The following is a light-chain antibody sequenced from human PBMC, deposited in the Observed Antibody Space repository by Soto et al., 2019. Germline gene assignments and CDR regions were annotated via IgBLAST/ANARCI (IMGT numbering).Light chain of an antibody. CDR2: EVS. CDR1: SSDVGGYNS. V-gene: IGLV2-14*03. Sequence: QSALTQPASLSGSPGQSITISCTGTSSDVGGYNSVSWYQQHPGKAPKLMIFEVSNRPSGISNRFSGSKSGNTASLTISGLQAEDEADYYCSSYTTSTTVVFGGGTKLTVL. J-gene: IGLJ2*01. CDR3: SSYTTSTTVV.